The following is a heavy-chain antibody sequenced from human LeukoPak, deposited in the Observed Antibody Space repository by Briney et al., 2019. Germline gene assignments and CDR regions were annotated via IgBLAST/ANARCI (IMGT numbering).Heavy chain of an antibody. CDR2: ISGSGGST. J-gene: IGHJ4*02. Sequence: AGGSLRLSCVASGFTFGSHSMSWVRQAPGKGLEWVSAISGSGGSTYYADSVKGRFTISRDNSKNTLCLQMNSLRAEDTAVYYCARDRPKWFGELSPTPGYWGQGTLVTVSS. CDR1: GFTFGSHS. V-gene: IGHV3-23*01. CDR3: ARDRPKWFGELSPTPGY. D-gene: IGHD3-10*01.